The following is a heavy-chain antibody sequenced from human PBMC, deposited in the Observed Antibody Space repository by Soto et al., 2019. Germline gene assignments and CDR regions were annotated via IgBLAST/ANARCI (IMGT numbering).Heavy chain of an antibody. V-gene: IGHV3-30-3*01. Sequence: QVQLVESGGGVGQPGRSLRLSCAASGFTFSSYAMHWVRQAPGKGLEWVAVISYDGSNKYYADSVKGRFTISRDNSKNTLYLQMNSLRAEDTAVYYCARDNAGGSGIWFDPWGQGTLVTVSS. CDR1: GFTFSSYA. CDR3: ARDNAGGSGIWFDP. J-gene: IGHJ5*02. D-gene: IGHD3-10*01. CDR2: ISYDGSNK.